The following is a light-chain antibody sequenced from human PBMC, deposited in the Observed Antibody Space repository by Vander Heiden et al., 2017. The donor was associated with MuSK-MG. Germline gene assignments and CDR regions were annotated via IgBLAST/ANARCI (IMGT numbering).Light chain of an antibody. J-gene: IGKJ4*01. CDR3: RQTLTSALT. CDR2: CAS. Sequence: DIQMTQSPSSLSASIGDRVTITCRASRPISTYLTCYQHKPGEAPKVLIFCASNFLSGVPSTFSGSGSATDFTLAIIKLLPADFATSYSRQTLTSALTFGGGTKMDI. CDR1: RPISTY. V-gene: IGKV1-39*01.